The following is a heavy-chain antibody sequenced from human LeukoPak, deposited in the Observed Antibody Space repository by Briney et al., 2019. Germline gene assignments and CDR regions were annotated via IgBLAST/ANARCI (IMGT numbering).Heavy chain of an antibody. CDR1: GFIFSSYG. CDR3: AKDPDYGGNPFYFDY. D-gene: IGHD4-23*01. CDR2: ISYNGHNK. J-gene: IGHJ4*02. V-gene: IGHV3-30*18. Sequence: GRSLGLSCEASGFIFSSYGMHWVRQAPGKGLEWVAVISYNGHNKYYADSVRGRFTISRDNSKNTLYLQMNNLRDEDTAVYYCAKDPDYGGNPFYFDYWGQGTLVTVSS.